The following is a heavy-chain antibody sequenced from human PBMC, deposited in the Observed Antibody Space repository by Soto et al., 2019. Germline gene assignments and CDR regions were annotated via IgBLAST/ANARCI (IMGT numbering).Heavy chain of an antibody. CDR3: AKDDVDTAMVTEDY. CDR1: GFTFSSYG. J-gene: IGHJ4*02. CDR2: ISYDGSNK. V-gene: IGHV3-30*18. D-gene: IGHD5-18*01. Sequence: GGSLRLSCAASGFTFSSYGMHWVRQAPGKGLEWVAVISYDGSNKYYADSVKGRFTISRDNSKNTLYLQMNSLRAEDTAVYYCAKDDVDTAMVTEDYWGQGTLVTVSS.